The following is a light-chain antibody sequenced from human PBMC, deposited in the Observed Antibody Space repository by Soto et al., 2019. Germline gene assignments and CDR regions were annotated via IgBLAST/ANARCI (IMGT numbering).Light chain of an antibody. J-gene: IGKJ5*01. Sequence: VWTQSPGTLFVGPGERATLSCRASQSVSKWYVAWYQVKPGQAPRLVIYGASSRATGIPDRFSGSGSGTDFTLTISTLEPEDFAVYYCQQRSNWPSSITFGQGTRLEN. CDR1: QSVSKWY. V-gene: IGKV3D-20*02. CDR3: QQRSNWPSSIT. CDR2: GAS.